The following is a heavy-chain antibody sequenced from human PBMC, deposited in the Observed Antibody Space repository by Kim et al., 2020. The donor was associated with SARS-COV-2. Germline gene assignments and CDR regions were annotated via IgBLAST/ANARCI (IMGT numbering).Heavy chain of an antibody. CDR2: ISGSGGST. J-gene: IGHJ6*02. D-gene: IGHD5-12*01. CDR3: AKDLKRLQLYYGMDV. V-gene: IGHV3-23*01. Sequence: GGSLRLSCAASGFTFSSYAMSWVRQAPGKGLEWVSAISGSGGSTYYADSVKGRFTISRDNSKNTLYLQMNSLRAEDTAVYYCAKDLKRLQLYYGMDVWGQGNTVTVSS. CDR1: GFTFSSYA.